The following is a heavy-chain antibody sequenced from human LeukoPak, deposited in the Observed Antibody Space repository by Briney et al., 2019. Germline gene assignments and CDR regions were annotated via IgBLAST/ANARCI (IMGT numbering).Heavy chain of an antibody. V-gene: IGHV3-11*04. CDR3: ATWDDYGDYVAFRN. Sequence: DSVRGRFTISRDDAKNSLFLHMNSLRAEDTALYYCATWDDYGDYVAFRNWGQGTLVAVSS. J-gene: IGHJ4*02. D-gene: IGHD4-17*01.